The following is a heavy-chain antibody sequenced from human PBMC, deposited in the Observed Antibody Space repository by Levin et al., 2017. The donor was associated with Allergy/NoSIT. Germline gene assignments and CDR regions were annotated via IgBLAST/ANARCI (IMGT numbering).Heavy chain of an antibody. V-gene: IGHV1-69*13. CDR3: ARSVVVTAIRVGAFDS. CDR2: IIPIFGTA. CDR1: GGTFSSYA. Sequence: SVKVSCKASGGTFSSYAISWVRQAPGQGLEWMGGIIPIFGTANYAQKFQGRVTITADESTSTAYMELSSLRSEDTAVYYCARSVVVTAIRVGAFDSWGQGTMVTVSS. D-gene: IGHD2-21*02. J-gene: IGHJ3*02.